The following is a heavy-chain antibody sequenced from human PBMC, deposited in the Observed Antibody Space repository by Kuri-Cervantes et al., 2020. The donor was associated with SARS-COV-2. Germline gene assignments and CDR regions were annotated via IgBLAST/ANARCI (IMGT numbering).Heavy chain of an antibody. CDR3: ARDLSDSSTPPHDP. J-gene: IGHJ5*02. CDR1: GFTLDDYG. D-gene: IGHD2-2*01. CDR2: INWNGGST. V-gene: IGHV3-20*04. Sequence: GGSLRLSCAASGFTLDDYGMSWVRQAPGKGLEWVSGINWNGGSTGYADSVKGRFTISRDNAKNSLYLQMNSLRAEDTALYYCARDLSDSSTPPHDPWGQGTLVTVSS.